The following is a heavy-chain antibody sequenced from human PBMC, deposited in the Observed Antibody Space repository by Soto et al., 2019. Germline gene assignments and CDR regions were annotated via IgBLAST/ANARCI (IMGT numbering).Heavy chain of an antibody. J-gene: IGHJ4*02. CDR2: ISSNSIDI. CDR1: GFTFSSYS. Sequence: EVQLVESGGGLVKPGGSLRLSCAASGFTFSSYSMNWVRQAPGKGLEWVSSISSNSIDIYYADSVKGRFTISRDNAKNSLYLQMNSLRAEDTAVYYCARGYSSSWYLGYWGQGTLVTVSS. V-gene: IGHV3-21*01. CDR3: ARGYSSSWYLGY. D-gene: IGHD6-13*01.